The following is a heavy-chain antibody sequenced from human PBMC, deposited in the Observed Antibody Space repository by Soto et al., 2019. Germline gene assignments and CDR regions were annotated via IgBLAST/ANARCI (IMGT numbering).Heavy chain of an antibody. D-gene: IGHD5-18*01. CDR1: GGSISSSNW. Sequence: QVQLQESGPGLVKPSGTLFLTCAVSGGSISSSNWWSCVRQPPGKGLEWIGEIYHGGSNNYNPSPSPRIPISVHTSKNLFSPQLRPVTPAAPAVYYCARHVPVYTSMVGYYFYTMDVWGQGTTVTVSS. V-gene: IGHV4-4*02. CDR2: IYHGGSN. J-gene: IGHJ6*02. CDR3: ARHVPVYTSMVGYYFYTMDV.